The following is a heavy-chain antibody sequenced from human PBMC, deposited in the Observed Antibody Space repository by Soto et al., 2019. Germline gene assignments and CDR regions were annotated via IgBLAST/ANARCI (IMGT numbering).Heavy chain of an antibody. CDR2: IIPILGIA. Sequence: GASVKVSCKASGGTFSSYTISWVRQAPGQGLEWMGRIIPILGIANYAQKFQGRVTITADKSTSTAYMELSSLRSEDTAVYYCVGSRTSCQQLCYWYFELWGRGTLVTVAS. CDR3: VGSRTSCQQLCYWYFEL. J-gene: IGHJ2*01. D-gene: IGHD2-2*01. V-gene: IGHV1-69*02. CDR1: GGTFSSYT.